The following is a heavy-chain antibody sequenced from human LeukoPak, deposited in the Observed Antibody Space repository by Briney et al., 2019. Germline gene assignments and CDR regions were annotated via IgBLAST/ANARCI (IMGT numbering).Heavy chain of an antibody. CDR2: INHSGST. D-gene: IGHD6-19*01. CDR3: ARGRYSSGWYAQYLMDY. CDR1: GGSVSSGSYY. V-gene: IGHV4-39*07. Sequence: PSETLSLTCTVSGGSVSSGSYYWSWIRQPPGKGLEWIGEINHSGSTNYNPSLKSRVTISVDTSKNQFSLKLSSVTAADTAVYYCARGRYSSGWYAQYLMDYWGQGTLVTVSS. J-gene: IGHJ4*02.